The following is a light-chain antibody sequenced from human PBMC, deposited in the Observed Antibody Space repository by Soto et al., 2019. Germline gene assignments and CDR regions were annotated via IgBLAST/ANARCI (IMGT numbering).Light chain of an antibody. CDR3: KSYAGSNTYV. V-gene: IGLV2-8*01. J-gene: IGLJ1*01. CDR1: KNDIGVYDF. Sequence: QSVLTQSPPASGSPGQSVTISCTGTKNDIGVYDFVSWYQHRPGKAPRLIIYEVVQRPSGVPDRFSGSKSGNTASLTVSGLQAADEADYFCKSYAGSNTYVFGSGTKVTVL. CDR2: EVV.